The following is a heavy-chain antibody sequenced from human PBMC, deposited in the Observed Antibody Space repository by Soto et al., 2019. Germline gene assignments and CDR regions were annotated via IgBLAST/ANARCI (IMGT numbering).Heavy chain of an antibody. V-gene: IGHV3-30-3*01. CDR2: ISYDGSNK. Sequence: QVQLVESGGGVVQPGRSLRLSCAASGFTFSSYAMHWVRQAPCKGLEWVAVISYDGSNKYYADSVKGRFTISRDNSKNTLYLQMNSLRAEDTAVYYCARGGYSGYIDYWGQGTLVTVSS. CDR1: GFTFSSYA. J-gene: IGHJ4*02. D-gene: IGHD5-12*01. CDR3: ARGGYSGYIDY.